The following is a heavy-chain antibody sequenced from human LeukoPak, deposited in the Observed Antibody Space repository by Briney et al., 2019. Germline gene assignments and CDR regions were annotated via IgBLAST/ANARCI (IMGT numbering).Heavy chain of an antibody. CDR3: ARGGPKPIMGAADC. CDR2: INHNSGGT. Sequence: ASVKVSCKPSGYTFTGDYIHWVRQAPGHGLEWMGWINHNSGGTKYAQKFQGRFTMTSDTSISTTYVELSSLRSDDTAMYYCARGGPKPIMGAADCWGQGALVTVSS. V-gene: IGHV1-2*02. CDR1: GYTFTGDY. D-gene: IGHD1-26*01. J-gene: IGHJ4*02.